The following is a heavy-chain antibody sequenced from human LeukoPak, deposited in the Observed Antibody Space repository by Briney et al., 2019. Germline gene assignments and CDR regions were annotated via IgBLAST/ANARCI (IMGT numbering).Heavy chain of an antibody. J-gene: IGHJ3*02. V-gene: IGHV3-21*01. CDR3: AREVRYYDSSGYYSDAFDI. Sequence: GGSLRLSCAASGFTFSSYAMSWVRQAPGKGLEWVSSISSSSSYIYYADSVKGRFTISRDNAKNSLYLQMNSLRAEDTAVYYCAREVRYYDSSGYYSDAFDIWGQGTMVTVSS. CDR2: ISSSSSYI. D-gene: IGHD3-22*01. CDR1: GFTFSSYA.